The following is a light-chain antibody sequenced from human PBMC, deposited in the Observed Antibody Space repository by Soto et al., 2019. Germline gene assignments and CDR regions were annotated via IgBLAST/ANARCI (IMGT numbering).Light chain of an antibody. Sequence: DMQFTQSPSFLSASVGDRVTITCRASQGISSYLAWYQQKPGKAPKLLIYAASTLQSGVPSRFSGSGSGTEFNLTISSLQPDDFATYYCQQYNSYSRTFGQGTRVDIK. CDR2: AAS. CDR1: QGISSY. V-gene: IGKV1-9*01. CDR3: QQYNSYSRT. J-gene: IGKJ1*01.